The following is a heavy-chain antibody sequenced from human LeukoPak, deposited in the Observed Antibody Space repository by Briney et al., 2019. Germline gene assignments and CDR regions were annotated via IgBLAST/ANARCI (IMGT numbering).Heavy chain of an antibody. J-gene: IGHJ5*02. V-gene: IGHV1-69*13. CDR1: GGTFSSYA. CDR2: IIPIFGTA. D-gene: IGHD6-13*01. CDR3: ARVAAVPYKYWFDP. Sequence: ASVKVSCKASGGTFSSYAISWVRQAPGQGLEWMGGIIPIFGTANYAQKFQGRVTITADESTSTAYMELSSLRSEDTAVYYCARVAAVPYKYWFDPWGQGTLVTVSS.